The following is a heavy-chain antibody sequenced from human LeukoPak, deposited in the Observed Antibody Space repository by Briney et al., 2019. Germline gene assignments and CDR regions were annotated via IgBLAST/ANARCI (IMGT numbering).Heavy chain of an antibody. Sequence: RGSLRLSCAASGFTVSSNYMSWVRQAPGKGLEWVSVIYSGGSTYYADSVKGRFTISRDNAKNSLYLQMNSLRAEDTAVYYCARDGIAAAAYYFDYWGQGTLVTVSS. CDR3: ARDGIAAAAYYFDY. J-gene: IGHJ4*02. D-gene: IGHD6-13*01. CDR1: GFTVSSNY. V-gene: IGHV3-53*01. CDR2: IYSGGST.